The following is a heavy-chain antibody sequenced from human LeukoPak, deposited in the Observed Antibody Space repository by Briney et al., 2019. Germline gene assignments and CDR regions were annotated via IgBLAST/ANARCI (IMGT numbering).Heavy chain of an antibody. CDR3: AKRRVAAAGYFDY. Sequence: GGSLRLSCAASGFTFSTYAMGWVRQAPGKGLEWVSAIVGSGGITYYADSVKGRFTISGDNSRNTVYLQMNSLRAEDTAVYYCAKRRVAAAGYFDYWGQGTLVTVSS. J-gene: IGHJ4*02. V-gene: IGHV3-23*01. CDR1: GFTFSTYA. D-gene: IGHD6-13*01. CDR2: IVGSGGIT.